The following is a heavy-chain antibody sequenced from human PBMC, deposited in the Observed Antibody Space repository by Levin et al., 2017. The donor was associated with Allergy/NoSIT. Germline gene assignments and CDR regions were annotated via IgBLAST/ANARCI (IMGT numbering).Heavy chain of an antibody. CDR3: ARDLGDRNGGPGF. Sequence: SETLSLTCTVSGGSISNYYWSWIRQPPGKGLEWIGYMYYGGSPNYNPSLRSRVTISIDRSKNQVSLTLNSVTAADTAKYFCARDLGDRNGGPGFWGQGTQVTVSS. V-gene: IGHV4-59*01. D-gene: IGHD3-16*01. CDR2: MYYGGSP. CDR1: GGSISNYY. J-gene: IGHJ4*02.